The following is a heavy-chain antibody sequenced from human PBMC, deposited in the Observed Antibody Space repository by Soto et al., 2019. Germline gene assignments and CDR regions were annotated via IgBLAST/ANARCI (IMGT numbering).Heavy chain of an antibody. CDR1: GYSFDTFG. CDR2: ISIEKGDT. D-gene: IGHD2-15*01. V-gene: IGHV1-18*01. Sequence: QVQVVQSGAAVKKPGASVKVACKASGYSFDTFGMSWVRQAPGQGLEWMGWISIEKGDTNSAQKFQDRVTMTTDTSTSTAYMELRSLTSYDTAVYYCARCYCSVGSCFTCWHFDLWGRGTLVTVSS. J-gene: IGHJ2*01. CDR3: ARCYCSVGSCFTCWHFDL.